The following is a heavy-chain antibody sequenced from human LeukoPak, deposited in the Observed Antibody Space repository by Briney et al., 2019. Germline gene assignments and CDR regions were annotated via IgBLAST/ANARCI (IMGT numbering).Heavy chain of an antibody. CDR1: GFTVSSNY. Sequence: PGGSLRLSCAASGFTVSSNYMSWVRQAPGKGLEWVSVIYSGGSTYYADSVKGRFTISRDNSKNTLYLQMNSLRAEDTAVYYCARADLDYGGNSAYYYYYMDVWGKGTTVTVSS. J-gene: IGHJ6*03. V-gene: IGHV3-53*01. CDR2: IYSGGST. D-gene: IGHD4-23*01. CDR3: ARADLDYGGNSAYYYYYMDV.